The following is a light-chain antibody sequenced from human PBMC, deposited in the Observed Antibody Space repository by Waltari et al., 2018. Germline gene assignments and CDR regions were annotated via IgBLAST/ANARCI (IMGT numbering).Light chain of an antibody. CDR3: CSNAGSYEV. V-gene: IGLV2-11*01. CDR2: DVT. Sequence: QSALTQPRSVSGSPGQSVTISCTGPSSDIGRYNYVCWYQQHPAKAPNLLIYDVTERPSGVPDRFSASKSGNTASLTISGLQAEDEADYYCCSNAGSYEVFGGGTKLTVL. J-gene: IGLJ2*01. CDR1: SSDIGRYNY.